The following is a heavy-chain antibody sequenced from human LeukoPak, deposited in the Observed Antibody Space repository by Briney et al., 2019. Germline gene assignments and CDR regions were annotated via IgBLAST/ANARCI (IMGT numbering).Heavy chain of an antibody. V-gene: IGHV3-23*01. J-gene: IGHJ4*02. CDR1: GFTFSSYA. Sequence: GGSLRLSCAASGFTFSSYAMSWVRQAPGKGLEWVSGISGSAGSTYYADSVKDQFTISRDNSKNTLYLQMNSLRAEDTAVYYCASRRDSGVYPFDYWGQGTLVTVSS. CDR3: ASRRDSGVYPFDY. D-gene: IGHD3-22*01. CDR2: ISGSAGST.